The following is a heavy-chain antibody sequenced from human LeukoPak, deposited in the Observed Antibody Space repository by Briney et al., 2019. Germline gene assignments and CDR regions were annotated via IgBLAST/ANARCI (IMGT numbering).Heavy chain of an antibody. CDR2: IIPILDVA. V-gene: IGHV1-69*10. CDR3: ARFPVRGYTYGSVIHHMVV. Sequence: ASVKVSCKASGYTFTGYYMHGVRQAPGQGLEWMGWIIPILDVADSAQRFQGRVTITADRSTSTVYMELNSLRSEDTAIYYCARFPVRGYTYGSVIHHMVVWGEGTTVIVSS. D-gene: IGHD5-18*01. CDR1: GYTFTGYY. J-gene: IGHJ6*04.